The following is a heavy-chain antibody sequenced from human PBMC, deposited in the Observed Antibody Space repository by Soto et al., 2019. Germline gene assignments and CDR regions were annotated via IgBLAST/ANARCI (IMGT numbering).Heavy chain of an antibody. J-gene: IGHJ4*02. V-gene: IGHV2-70*12. D-gene: IGHD3-22*01. CDR1: GFSLSTSGMC. Sequence: SGPTLVNPTQTLTLTCTFSGFSLSTSGMCVSWIRQPPGKALEWLALIDWDDDKYYSTSLKTRLTISKDTSKNQVVLTMTNMDPVDTATYYCAQVDTAMATLGDSSGYYRYYFDYWGQGTLVTVSS. CDR2: IDWDDDK. CDR3: AQVDTAMATLGDSSGYYRYYFDY.